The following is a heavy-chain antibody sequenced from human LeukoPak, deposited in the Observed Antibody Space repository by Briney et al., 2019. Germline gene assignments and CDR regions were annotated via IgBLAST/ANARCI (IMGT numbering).Heavy chain of an antibody. Sequence: GGTLRLSCAASGFTFSSYGMSWVRQAPGKGLEWVSNINWKGGYIGYADSVKGRFTISRDNAKNSLYLQMNNLRAEDTALYYCARGLMGGYHHFEYWGQGTLVTVSS. CDR3: ARGLMGGYHHFEY. CDR2: INWKGGYI. J-gene: IGHJ4*02. CDR1: GFTFSSYG. V-gene: IGHV3-20*04. D-gene: IGHD3-22*01.